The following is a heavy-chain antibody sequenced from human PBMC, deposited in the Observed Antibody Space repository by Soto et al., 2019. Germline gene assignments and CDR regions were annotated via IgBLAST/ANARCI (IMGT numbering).Heavy chain of an antibody. Sequence: PSETLSLTCTVSDGPISSGVYYWSWIRQHPGKGLEWIGYIYYSGSTYYNPSLKSRVTISVDTSKNQFSLKLSSVTAADTAVYYCARARPHIAVAGRGNWFDPWGQGTLVTVSS. CDR3: ARARPHIAVAGRGNWFDP. CDR1: DGPISSGVYY. D-gene: IGHD6-19*01. V-gene: IGHV4-31*03. CDR2: IYYSGST. J-gene: IGHJ5*02.